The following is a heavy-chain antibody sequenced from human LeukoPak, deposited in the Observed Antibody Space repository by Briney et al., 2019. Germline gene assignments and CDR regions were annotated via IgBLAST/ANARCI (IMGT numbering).Heavy chain of an antibody. J-gene: IGHJ3*02. CDR1: GFTFTTYW. Sequence: QSGGSLRLSCAASGFTFTTYWMSWVRQAPGKGLEWVANIKQDGTEKYYVDSVKGRFTISRDNAKNSLYLQMDSLRAEDTAVYYCARVKLQTDSSSSGYYYFDAFDIWGQGTMVTVSS. CDR2: IKQDGTEK. D-gene: IGHD3-22*01. CDR3: ARVKLQTDSSSSGYYYFDAFDI. V-gene: IGHV3-7*01.